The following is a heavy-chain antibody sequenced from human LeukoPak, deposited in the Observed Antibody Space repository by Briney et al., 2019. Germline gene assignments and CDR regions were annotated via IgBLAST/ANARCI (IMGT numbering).Heavy chain of an antibody. Sequence: ASVKVSCKASGYAFITFGISWVRQAPGQGLEWMGWISTFNGNTNYAQKLQGRVTMTTDTSTDTAYMELRSLRSDDTAVYYCATQYYYDSSGYNRGWFDPWGQGTLVTVSS. V-gene: IGHV1-18*01. CDR3: ATQYYYDSSGYNRGWFDP. D-gene: IGHD3-22*01. CDR2: ISTFNGNT. CDR1: GYAFITFG. J-gene: IGHJ5*02.